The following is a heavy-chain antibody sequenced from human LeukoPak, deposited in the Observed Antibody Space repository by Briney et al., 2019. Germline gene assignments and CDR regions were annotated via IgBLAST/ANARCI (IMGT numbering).Heavy chain of an antibody. CDR1: GFTFSDYW. J-gene: IGHJ4*02. CDR3: ARARGYSGLFDY. V-gene: IGHV3-7*02. Sequence: GGSLRLSCAASGFTFSDYWMDWVRQAPGKGLEWVANIKPDGSEIYYVDSVKGRFTISRDNAKNSLYLQMNSLRVEDTAVYYCARARGYSGLFDYWGQGTLVTVSS. CDR2: IKPDGSEI. D-gene: IGHD5-12*01.